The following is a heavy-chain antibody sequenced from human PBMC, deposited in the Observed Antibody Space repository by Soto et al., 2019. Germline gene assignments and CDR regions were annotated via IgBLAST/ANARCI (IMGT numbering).Heavy chain of an antibody. CDR1: GGSISSGGYS. V-gene: IGHV4-30-2*01. Sequence: PSETLSLTCAVSGGSISSGGYSWSWIRQPPGKGLEWIGYIYHSGSTYYNPSLKSRVTISVDRSKNQFSLKLSSVTAADTAVYYCAGYFVVVPGQNWFDPWGQGTLVTVSS. D-gene: IGHD2-2*01. J-gene: IGHJ5*02. CDR2: IYHSGST. CDR3: AGYFVVVPGQNWFDP.